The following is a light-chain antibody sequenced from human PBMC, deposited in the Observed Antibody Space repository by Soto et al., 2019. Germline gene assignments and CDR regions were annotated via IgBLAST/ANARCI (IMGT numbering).Light chain of an antibody. CDR2: DVS. CDR1: SSNVGHYNY. V-gene: IGLV2-14*03. J-gene: IGLJ2*01. Sequence: QSALTQPASVSGSPGQSITISCTGTSSNVGHYNYVSWYQQHPGTAPQLMIYDVSNRPSGVSNRFSGSNSGNTASLAISGLQAEDEADYYCTSYTTSITLIFGGGTKLTVL. CDR3: TSYTTSITLI.